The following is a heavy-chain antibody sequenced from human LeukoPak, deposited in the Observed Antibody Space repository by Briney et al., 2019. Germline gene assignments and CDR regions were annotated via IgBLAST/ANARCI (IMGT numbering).Heavy chain of an antibody. CDR1: GSTFSSYA. CDR3: ARGGGLDV. D-gene: IGHD3-16*01. V-gene: IGHV3-7*03. J-gene: IGHJ6*02. CDR2: INHNGNVN. Sequence: PGGSLRLSCAASGSTFSSYAMSWVRQAPGKGLEWVASINHNGNVNYYVDSVKGRFTISRDNAKNSLYLQMSNLRAEDTAVYFCARGGGLDVWGQGATVTVSS.